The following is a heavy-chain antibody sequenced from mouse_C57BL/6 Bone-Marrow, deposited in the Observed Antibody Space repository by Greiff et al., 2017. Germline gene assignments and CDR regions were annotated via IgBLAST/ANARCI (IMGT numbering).Heavy chain of an antibody. CDR3: ARDQGNSWYVDF. CDR2: ISDGGSYT. V-gene: IGHV5-4*01. D-gene: IGHD2-1*01. CDR1: GFSFSSYA. J-gene: IGHJ1*03. Sequence: DVQLVESGGGLVKPGGSLKLSCAASGFSFSSYAMSWVRQSPEKRLEWVATISDGGSYTYYPDNVKGRFTISRDNAKNNLYLQMSHLKSEDTAMYYCARDQGNSWYVDFWGTGTTVTVSS.